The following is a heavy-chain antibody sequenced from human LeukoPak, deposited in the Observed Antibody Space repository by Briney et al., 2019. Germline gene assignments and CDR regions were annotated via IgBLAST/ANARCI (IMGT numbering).Heavy chain of an antibody. D-gene: IGHD3-16*02. CDR2: INHSGST. Sequence: SETLSLTCAVYGGSFSGYYWSWIRQPPGKGLEWIGEINHSGSTNYNPSLKSRVTISVDTSKNQFSLKLSSVTAADTAVYYCARASYDYVWGSYRHNWFDPWGQGTLVTVSS. CDR3: ARASYDYVWGSYRHNWFDP. CDR1: GGSFSGYY. V-gene: IGHV4-34*01. J-gene: IGHJ5*02.